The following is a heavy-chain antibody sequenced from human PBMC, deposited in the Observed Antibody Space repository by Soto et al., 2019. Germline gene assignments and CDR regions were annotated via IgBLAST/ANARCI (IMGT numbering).Heavy chain of an antibody. J-gene: IGHJ5*01. Sequence: PSETLSLTCAVYGGSFSGYYWSWIRQPPGKGLEWIGEINHSGSTNYNPSLKSRVTISVDTSKNQFSLKLSSVTAADTAVYYCACKELELRVNNWFDLWGQGTLVTDSS. CDR2: INHSGST. CDR1: GGSFSGYY. V-gene: IGHV4-34*01. CDR3: ACKELELRVNNWFDL. D-gene: IGHD1-7*01.